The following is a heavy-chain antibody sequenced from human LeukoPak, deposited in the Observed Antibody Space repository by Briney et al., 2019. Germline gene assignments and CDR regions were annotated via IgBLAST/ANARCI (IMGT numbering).Heavy chain of an antibody. Sequence: GGSLRLSCAASGFTFSSYDMHWVRQATGKGLEWVSAIGTAGDTYYPGSVKGRFTISRENAKNSLYLQMNSLRAEDTAVYYCARDYSSGWLNYYYYYGMDVWGQGTTVTVSS. J-gene: IGHJ6*02. V-gene: IGHV3-13*01. CDR1: GFTFSSYD. CDR3: ARDYSSGWLNYYYYYGMDV. CDR2: IGTAGDT. D-gene: IGHD6-19*01.